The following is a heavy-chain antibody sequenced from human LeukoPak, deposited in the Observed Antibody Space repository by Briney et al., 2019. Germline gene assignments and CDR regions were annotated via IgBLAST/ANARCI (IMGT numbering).Heavy chain of an antibody. CDR1: GXTFRSYG. D-gene: IGHD1-26*01. Sequence: GGSLRLSCAVSGXTFRSYGMHWVRQAPGKGLEWVAVIWYDGSNKYYADSVKGRFTISKDNSKSTLYLQLNSLRAEDTAVYYCARDASGHYFDYWGQGTLVTVSS. CDR3: ARDASGHYFDY. V-gene: IGHV3-33*08. J-gene: IGHJ4*02. CDR2: IWYDGSNK.